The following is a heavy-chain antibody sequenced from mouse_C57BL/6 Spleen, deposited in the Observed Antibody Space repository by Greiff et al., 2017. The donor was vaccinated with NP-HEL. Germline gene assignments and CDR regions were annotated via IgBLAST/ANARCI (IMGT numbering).Heavy chain of an antibody. J-gene: IGHJ1*03. V-gene: IGHV1-19*01. D-gene: IGHD2-3*01. CDR2: INPYNGGT. CDR1: GYTFTDYY. CDR3: AREDYDALYFDV. Sequence: EVQLQQSGPVLVKPGASVKMSCKASGYTFTDYYMNWVKQSHGKSLEWIGVINPYNGGTSYNQKFKGKATLTVDKSSSTAYMELNSLTSEDSAVYYCAREDYDALYFDVWGTGTTVTVSS.